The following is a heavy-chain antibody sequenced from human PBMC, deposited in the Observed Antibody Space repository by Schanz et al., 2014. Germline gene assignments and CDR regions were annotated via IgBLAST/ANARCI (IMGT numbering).Heavy chain of an antibody. CDR2: ISGTTTYT. V-gene: IGHV3-11*06. Sequence: VQLVESGGGLVKPGGSLRLSCAASGFTFSDYYMSWIRQAPGKGLEWVSYISGTTTYTNYADSVKGRFTISRDNAKNSLFLQMNRLRAEDTALYYCAIIGVMVAVAGTRADYWGQGTLVTVSS. D-gene: IGHD6-19*01. J-gene: IGHJ4*02. CDR1: GFTFSDYY. CDR3: AIIGVMVAVAGTRADY.